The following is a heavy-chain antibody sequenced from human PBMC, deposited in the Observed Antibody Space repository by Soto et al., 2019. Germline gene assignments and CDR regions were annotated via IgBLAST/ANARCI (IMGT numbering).Heavy chain of an antibody. D-gene: IGHD2-2*01. CDR3: ARMPFGYYAMDV. Sequence: QVQLQESGPGLVKPSGTLSLGCAVSGGSNTSNNWFRWVRQPPGKGREWIGEIFHPGNTNYNTSLKSRVTISVDRSKNQFSLKLSSVTAADTAVYYCARMPFGYYAMDVWGQGTTVTVSS. CDR2: IFHPGNT. V-gene: IGHV4-4*02. CDR1: GGSNTSNNW. J-gene: IGHJ6*02.